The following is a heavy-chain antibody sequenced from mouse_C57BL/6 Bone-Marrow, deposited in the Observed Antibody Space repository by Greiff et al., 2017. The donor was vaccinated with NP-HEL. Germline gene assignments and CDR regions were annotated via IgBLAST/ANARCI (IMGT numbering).Heavy chain of an antibody. Sequence: QVHVKQSGAELVRPGASVTLSCKASGYTFTDYEMHWVKQTPVHGLEWIGAIDPETGGTAYNQKFKGKAILTADKSSSPAYMELRSLTSEDSAVYYCTRSLTGYAMDYWGQGTSVTVAS. D-gene: IGHD2-13*01. CDR3: TRSLTGYAMDY. V-gene: IGHV1-15*01. CDR2: IDPETGGT. CDR1: GYTFTDYE. J-gene: IGHJ4*01.